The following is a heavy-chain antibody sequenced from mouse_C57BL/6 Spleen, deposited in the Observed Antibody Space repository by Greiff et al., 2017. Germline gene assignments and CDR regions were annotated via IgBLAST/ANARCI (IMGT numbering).Heavy chain of an antibody. CDR3: ARDDYDYAMDY. D-gene: IGHD2-4*01. V-gene: IGHV1-80*01. J-gene: IGHJ4*01. CDR2: IYPGDGDT. Sequence: QVQLQQSGAELVKPGASVKISCKASGYAFSSYWMNWVKQRPGNGLEWIGQIYPGDGDTNYNGKFKGKATLTADKSSSTAYMQLSSLTSEDSAVYFCARDDYDYAMDYWGQGTSVTVSS. CDR1: GYAFSSYW.